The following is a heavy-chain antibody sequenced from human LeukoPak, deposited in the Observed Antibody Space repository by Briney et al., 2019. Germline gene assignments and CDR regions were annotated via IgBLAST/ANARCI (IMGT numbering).Heavy chain of an antibody. CDR2: IGIRGDT. CDR3: ARGGIQVSGIDEFDY. J-gene: IGHJ4*02. Sequence: PGGSLRLSCAASGFTFSKDDFHWVRQAPGKGLEWVSAIGIRGDTHYSGSVKGRFTISRENAESSLYLQMNSLRAEDTAVYYCARGGIQVSGIDEFDYWGQGTLVTVSS. D-gene: IGHD6-19*01. CDR1: GFTFSKDD. V-gene: IGHV3-13*01.